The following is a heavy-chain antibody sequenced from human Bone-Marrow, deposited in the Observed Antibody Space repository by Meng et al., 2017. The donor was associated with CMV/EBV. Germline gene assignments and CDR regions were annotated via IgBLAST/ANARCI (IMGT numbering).Heavy chain of an antibody. V-gene: IGHV1-46*01. Sequence: ASVKVSCKASGYTFTSYYMHWVRQAPGQGLEWMGIINPSGGSTSYAQKFQGRVTMTRDTSTSTVYMELSSLRSDDTAVYYCAREVVVVPADISGFDPWGQGTLVTVSS. CDR1: GYTFTSYY. CDR3: AREVVVVPADISGFDP. J-gene: IGHJ5*02. CDR2: INPSGGST. D-gene: IGHD2-2*01.